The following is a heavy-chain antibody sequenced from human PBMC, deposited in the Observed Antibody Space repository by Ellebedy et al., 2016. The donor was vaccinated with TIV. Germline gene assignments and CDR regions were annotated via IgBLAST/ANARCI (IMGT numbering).Heavy chain of an antibody. CDR1: DDSISTHY. J-gene: IGHJ4*02. CDR2: IHYSGRT. D-gene: IGHD2-21*02. V-gene: IGHV4-59*11. CDR3: ARESYCGGDCYVLDK. Sequence: MPSETLSLTCTVSDDSISTHYWTWIRQAPGRGLEWIGYIHYSGRTNYSPSLKRRVTMSVDTSKNQFSLKVKSVTAADTAVYYCARESYCGGDCYVLDKWGQGTLVTVSS.